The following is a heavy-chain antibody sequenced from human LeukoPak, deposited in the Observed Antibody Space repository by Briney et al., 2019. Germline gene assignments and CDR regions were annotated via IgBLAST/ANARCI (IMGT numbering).Heavy chain of an antibody. Sequence: MSSETLSLTCAVYGGSFSGYYWSWIRQPPGKGLEWIGEINHSGSTNYNPSLKSRVTISVDTSKNQFSLKLSSVTAADTAVYYCARKSVVPAAGLGYWGQGTLVTVSS. CDR2: INHSGST. J-gene: IGHJ4*02. CDR3: ARKSVVPAAGLGY. CDR1: GGSFSGYY. V-gene: IGHV4-34*01. D-gene: IGHD2-2*01.